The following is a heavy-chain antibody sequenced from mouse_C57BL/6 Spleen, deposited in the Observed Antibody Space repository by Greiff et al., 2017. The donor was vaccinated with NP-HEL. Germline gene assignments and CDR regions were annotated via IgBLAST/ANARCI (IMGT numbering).Heavy chain of an antibody. Sequence: QVQLQQSGAELAKPGASVKLSCKASGYTFTSYWMHWVKQRPGQGLEWIGYINPSSGYTKYNQKFKDKATLTADKSSSTAYMQLSSLTYEDSAVYCCARGREITTVEPGFAYWGQGTLVTVSA. J-gene: IGHJ3*01. CDR3: ARGREITTVEPGFAY. CDR1: GYTFTSYW. D-gene: IGHD1-1*01. V-gene: IGHV1-7*01. CDR2: INPSSGYT.